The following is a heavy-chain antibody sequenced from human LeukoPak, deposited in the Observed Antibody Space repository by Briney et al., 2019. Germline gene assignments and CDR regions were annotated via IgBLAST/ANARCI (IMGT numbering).Heavy chain of an antibody. CDR3: ARASPYGSGTLDY. CDR2: INPNSGGT. CDR1: VYTFTCYY. J-gene: IGHJ4*02. Sequence: ASVKVSCKASVYTFTCYYMHWVRQAPRQGLEGMGWINPNSGGTNYAQKFQGRVTMTRDTSISTAYMELSRLRSDDTAVYYCARASPYGSGTLDYWGQGTLVSVSS. V-gene: IGHV1-2*02. D-gene: IGHD3-10*01.